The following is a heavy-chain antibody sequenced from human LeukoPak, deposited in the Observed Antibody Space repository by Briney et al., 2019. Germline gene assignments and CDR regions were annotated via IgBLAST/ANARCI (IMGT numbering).Heavy chain of an antibody. CDR1: GYTFTGYY. CDR3: ARGAHYYGSGSYYKGPLDV. V-gene: IGHV1-2*06. CDR2: INPNSGGT. J-gene: IGHJ6*02. Sequence: ASVKVSCTASGYTFTGYYMHWVRQAPGQGLEWMGRINPNSGGTNYAQKFQGRVTMTRDTSISTAYMELSRLRSDDTAVYYCARGAHYYGSGSYYKGPLDVWGQGTTVTVSS. D-gene: IGHD3-10*01.